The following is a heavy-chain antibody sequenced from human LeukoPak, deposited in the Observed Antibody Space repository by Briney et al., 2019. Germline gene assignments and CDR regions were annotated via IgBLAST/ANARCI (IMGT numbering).Heavy chain of an antibody. CDR2: ISSSSSTI. Sequence: GGSLRLSCAASGFTFSSYSMNWVRQAPGKGLEWVSYISSSSSTIYYADSVKGRFTISRDNAKNSLYLQMNSLRAEDTAVYYCVRVRAAGTHYYYYMDVWGKGTTVTVSS. CDR3: VRVRAAGTHYYYYMDV. J-gene: IGHJ6*03. CDR1: GFTFSSYS. V-gene: IGHV3-48*04. D-gene: IGHD6-13*01.